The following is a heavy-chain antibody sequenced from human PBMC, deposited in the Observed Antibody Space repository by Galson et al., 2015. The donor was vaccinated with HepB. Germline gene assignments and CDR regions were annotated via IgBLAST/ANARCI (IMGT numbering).Heavy chain of an antibody. CDR1: GFTFSSYA. V-gene: IGHV3-64*01. CDR2: ISSNGGST. J-gene: IGHJ4*02. Sequence: SLRLSCAASGFTFSSYAMHWVRQAPGKGLEYVSAISSNGGSTYYANSVKGRFTISRDNSKNTLYLQMGSLRAEDMAVYYCARLGRGVNQLPDYWGQGTLVTVSS. CDR3: ARLGRGVNQLPDY. D-gene: IGHD4-23*01.